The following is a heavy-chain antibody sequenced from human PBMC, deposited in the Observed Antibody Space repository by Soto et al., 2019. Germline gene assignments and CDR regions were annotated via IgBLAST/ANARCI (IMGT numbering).Heavy chain of an antibody. J-gene: IGHJ6*02. CDR1: GFTFSSYA. CDR3: AKADYDSSGYIKHYYGMDV. CDR2: ISGSGGST. Sequence: LRLSCAASGFTFSSYAMSWVRQAPGKGLEWVSAISGSGGSTYYADSVKGRFTISRDNSKNTLYLQMNSLRAEDTAVYYCAKADYDSSGYIKHYYGMDVWGQGTTVTVSS. D-gene: IGHD3-22*01. V-gene: IGHV3-23*01.